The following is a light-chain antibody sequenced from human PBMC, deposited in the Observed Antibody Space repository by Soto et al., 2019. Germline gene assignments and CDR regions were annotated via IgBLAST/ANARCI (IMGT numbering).Light chain of an antibody. CDR3: TAWNGSLTRPV. CDR1: SSNIGRNT. V-gene: IGLV1-44*01. Sequence: QSVLTQPPSASGTPGQRVTISCSGSSSNIGRNTVNWYQQLPGTAPKLLIYGNNKRPSGVPNRFSGSKSGTSASLAISGLQSEDEADYYCTAWNGSLTRPVFGGGTKLTVL. CDR2: GNN. J-gene: IGLJ3*02.